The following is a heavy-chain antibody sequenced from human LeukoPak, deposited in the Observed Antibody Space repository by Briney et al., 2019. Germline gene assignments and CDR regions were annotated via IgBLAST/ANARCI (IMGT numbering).Heavy chain of an antibody. CDR3: ARDPYSSSGYYYVYFDP. J-gene: IGHJ5*02. V-gene: IGHV1-2*02. CDR2: INPNSGGT. D-gene: IGHD3-22*01. CDR1: GYTFTGYY. Sequence: ASVKVSCKASGYTFTGYYMHWVRQAPGQGLEWMGWINPNSGGTNYAQKVQGRVTMTRNTSISTAYMELSSLRSEDTAVYYCARDPYSSSGYYYVYFDPWGQGTLVTVSS.